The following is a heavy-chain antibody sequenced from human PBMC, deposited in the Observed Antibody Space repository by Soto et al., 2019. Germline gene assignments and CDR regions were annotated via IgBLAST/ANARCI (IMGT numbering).Heavy chain of an antibody. Sequence: SETLSLTCAVYGGSFSGYYWSWIRQPPGKGLEWIGEINHSGSTNYNPSLKSRVTISVDTSKNQFSLKLSSVTAADTAVYYCVRAPNWATRFDYWGQGTLVTVSS. J-gene: IGHJ4*02. CDR1: GGSFSGYY. V-gene: IGHV4-34*01. CDR2: INHSGST. D-gene: IGHD7-27*01. CDR3: VRAPNWATRFDY.